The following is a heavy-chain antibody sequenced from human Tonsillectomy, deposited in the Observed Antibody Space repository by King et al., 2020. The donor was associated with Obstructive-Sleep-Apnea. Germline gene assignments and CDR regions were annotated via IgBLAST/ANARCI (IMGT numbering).Heavy chain of an antibody. CDR1: GDSISSGGYY. Sequence: VQLQESGPGLVKPSQTLSLTCTVSGDSISSGGYYWSWIRQHPGEGLEWIGYIYYSGSTYYNPSLKSRVTISVDTSKNQFSLNLSSVTAADTAVYYCARDRQQLVGYYGMDVWGQGTTVTVSS. V-gene: IGHV4-31*03. CDR3: ARDRQQLVGYYGMDV. D-gene: IGHD6-13*01. CDR2: IYYSGST. J-gene: IGHJ6*02.